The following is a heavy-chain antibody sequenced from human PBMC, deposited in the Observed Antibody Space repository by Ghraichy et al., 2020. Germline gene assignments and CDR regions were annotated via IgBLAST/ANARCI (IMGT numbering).Heavy chain of an antibody. V-gene: IGHV3-23*01. D-gene: IGHD5-18*01. CDR1: GFTFSSYA. CDR2: ISGSGGST. CDR3: AKTPPRTGYSYGAFDY. J-gene: IGHJ4*02. Sequence: GGSLRLSCAASGFTFSSYAMSWVRQAPGKGLEWVSAISGSGGSTYYADSVKDRFTISRDNSKNTLYLQMNSLRAEDTAVYYCAKTPPRTGYSYGAFDYWGQGTLVTVSS.